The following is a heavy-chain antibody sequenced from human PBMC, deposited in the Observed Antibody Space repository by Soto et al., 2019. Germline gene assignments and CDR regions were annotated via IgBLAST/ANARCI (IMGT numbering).Heavy chain of an antibody. CDR3: VRDRECYDGRGYVSPGDAFDV. Sequence: EVQLVESGGGLVQPGGSLRLSCAVSGFTFSTYWMHWVRQVPGKGLVWVSRISLDGSRTSYADSVKGRFTISRDNAKNTVDLQLRSLSADDSAVYFCVRDRECYDGRGYVSPGDAFDVWGQGTVVSVSS. D-gene: IGHD3-22*01. CDR1: GFTFSTYW. J-gene: IGHJ3*01. CDR2: ISLDGSRT. V-gene: IGHV3-74*01.